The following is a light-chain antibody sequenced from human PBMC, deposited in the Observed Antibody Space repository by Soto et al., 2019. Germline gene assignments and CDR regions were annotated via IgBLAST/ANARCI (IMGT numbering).Light chain of an antibody. CDR3: QQYNYWPIT. Sequence: EIVMTQSPATLSVSPGERATLSCRATQGIGTNLAWYQQRPGQAPRLLIYGASTRATGIPVRFSGSASGTEFTLTITSLQSEDFAVYYCQQYNYWPITFGQGTRLEIK. J-gene: IGKJ5*01. CDR2: GAS. CDR1: QGIGTN. V-gene: IGKV3D-15*01.